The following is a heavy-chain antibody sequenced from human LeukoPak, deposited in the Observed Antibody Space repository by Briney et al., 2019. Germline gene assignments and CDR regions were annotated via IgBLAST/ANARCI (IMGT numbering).Heavy chain of an antibody. D-gene: IGHD3-3*01. J-gene: IGHJ5*02. CDR3: ARSVRNWYYDTWFDT. Sequence: GGSLRLSCAASGFTVSSYEMNWVRQAPGKGLEWISYISSSGSTINYADSVKGRFTISRDNAKKSLYLQMNSLRAEDTAVYYCARSVRNWYYDTWFDTWGQGTLVTVSS. V-gene: IGHV3-48*03. CDR2: ISSSGSTI. CDR1: GFTVSSYE.